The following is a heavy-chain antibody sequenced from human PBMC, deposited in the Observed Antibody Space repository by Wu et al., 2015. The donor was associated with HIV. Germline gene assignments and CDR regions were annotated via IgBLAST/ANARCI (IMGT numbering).Heavy chain of an antibody. CDR3: ARAPTYYYDSSGSSDAFDI. V-gene: IGHV1-69*13. Sequence: QVQLVQSGAEVKKPGSSVKVSCKASGGTFSSYAISWVRQAPGQGLEWMGRIIPIFGTANYAQKFQGRVTITADESTSTAYMELSSLRSEDTAVYYCARAPTYYYDSSGSSDAFDIWGQGTMVTVSS. CDR2: IIPIFGTA. J-gene: IGHJ3*02. CDR1: GGTFSSYA. D-gene: IGHD3-22*01.